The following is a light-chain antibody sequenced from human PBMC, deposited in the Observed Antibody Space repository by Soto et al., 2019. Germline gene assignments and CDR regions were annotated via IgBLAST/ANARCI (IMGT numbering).Light chain of an antibody. CDR1: QSISNY. Sequence: DIQMTQSPSSLSASVGDRVTITCRASQSISNYLNWYQQKPGKAPKRLRFAASSLQSGVPSRFSGVGSGTDFTLTISSLQPEEFATYYCQQSYSTPRTFGQGTKVEIK. CDR3: QQSYSTPRT. V-gene: IGKV1-39*01. J-gene: IGKJ1*01. CDR2: AAS.